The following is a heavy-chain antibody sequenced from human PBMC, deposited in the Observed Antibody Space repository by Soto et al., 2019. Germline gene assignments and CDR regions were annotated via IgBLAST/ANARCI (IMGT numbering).Heavy chain of an antibody. V-gene: IGHV2-5*01. CDR2: IYWNGEK. J-gene: IGHJ4*02. CDR3: AHRIAAPGRTLDY. D-gene: IGHD6-13*01. Sequence: QITLKESGPSLVRPTQTLTLTCTVSGFSLSTDAVGVAWIHQSPGKALEWLGIIYWNGEKRYKSSLQTRLTITRDNSKNQVVLTMTDMAPLDTATYFCAHRIAAPGRTLDYWGQGVLVTVSS. CDR1: GFSLSTDAVG.